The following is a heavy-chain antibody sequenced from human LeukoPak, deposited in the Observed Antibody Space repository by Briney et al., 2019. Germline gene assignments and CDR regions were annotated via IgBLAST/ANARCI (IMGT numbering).Heavy chain of an antibody. Sequence: PSETLSLTCTVSGASFSSSTYYWGWIRQSPGKGLEWIGSIYYSGSTYYNPSLKSRVTMSVDTSKNQFSLKLSSVTAADTAVYYCARHAGGITATGTRPFDYWGQGTLVTVSS. CDR2: IYYSGST. CDR3: ARHAGGITATGTRPFDY. V-gene: IGHV4-39*01. J-gene: IGHJ4*02. CDR1: GASFSSSTYY. D-gene: IGHD6-13*01.